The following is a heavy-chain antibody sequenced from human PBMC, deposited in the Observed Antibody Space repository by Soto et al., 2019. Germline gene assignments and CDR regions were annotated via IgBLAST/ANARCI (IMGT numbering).Heavy chain of an antibody. D-gene: IGHD3-10*01. CDR2: IIPILGIA. CDR3: ARGSMYYYGSGSYFKDY. V-gene: IGHV1-69*02. CDR1: GGTFSSYT. Sequence: VKVSCKASGGTFSSYTISWVRQAPGQGLEWMGRIIPILGIANYAQKFQGRVTITADKSTSTAYMELSSLRSEDTAVFYCARGSMYYYGSGSYFKDYWGQGTLVTVSS. J-gene: IGHJ4*02.